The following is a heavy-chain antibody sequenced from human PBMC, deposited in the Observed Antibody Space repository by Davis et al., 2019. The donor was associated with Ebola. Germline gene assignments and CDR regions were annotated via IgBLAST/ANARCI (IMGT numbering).Heavy chain of an antibody. CDR3: ARGLQTRWRVGWGMDV. J-gene: IGHJ6*02. CDR1: GFTFSSYS. Sequence: GGSLRLSCAASGFTFSSYSMNWVRQAPGKGLEWVSSISSSSSYIYYADSVKGRFTISRDNAKNSLFLQMSSLRAEDTALYYCARGLQTRWRVGWGMDVWGQGTTVTVSS. D-gene: IGHD3-16*01. V-gene: IGHV3-21*01. CDR2: ISSSSSYI.